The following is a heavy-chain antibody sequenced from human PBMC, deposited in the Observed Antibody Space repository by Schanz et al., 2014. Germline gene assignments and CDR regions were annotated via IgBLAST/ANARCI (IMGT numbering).Heavy chain of an antibody. CDR2: ISYDGRNK. D-gene: IGHD6-13*01. J-gene: IGHJ4*01. CDR1: GFTFSSYG. Sequence: QVQLVESGGGVVQPGRSLRLSCAASGFTFSSYGMHWVRQAPGKGLEWVAVISYDGRNKYYADSVKGRFTISRDNAKNSLYLQMNSLRAEDTAVYYCAREQIMAAAGLVDYWGHGTLVTVSS. CDR3: AREQIMAAAGLVDY. V-gene: IGHV3-30*19.